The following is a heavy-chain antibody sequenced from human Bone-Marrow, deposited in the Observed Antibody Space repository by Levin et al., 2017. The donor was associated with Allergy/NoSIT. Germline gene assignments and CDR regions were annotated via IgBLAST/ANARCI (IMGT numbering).Heavy chain of an antibody. CDR2: IYYRGTT. D-gene: IGHD4-17*01. J-gene: IGHJ4*02. Sequence: ASETLSLTCTVTGDSISTTTYYWAWIRQPPGKGLEWIGSIYYRGTTFYNPSLKSRVTLSVDTSKNQFSLKVTSVTAADTAVYYCARVGMTTAKFDYWGQGSLVTVSA. CDR1: GDSISTTTYY. CDR3: ARVGMTTAKFDY. V-gene: IGHV4-39*07.